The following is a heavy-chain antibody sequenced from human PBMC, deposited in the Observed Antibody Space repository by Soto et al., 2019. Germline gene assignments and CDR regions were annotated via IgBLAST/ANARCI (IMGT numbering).Heavy chain of an antibody. CDR2: IYYSGRT. V-gene: IGHV4-59*01. CDR1: GGSISDYQ. CDR3: ARMRGLGEISPYLDY. J-gene: IGHJ4*02. Sequence: QVQLQESGPGLVKPSETLSLTCSISGGSISDYQWNWIRQPPGKGLEWIGYIYYSGRTNYNPSLKSRLTISLDTSTRQFSLRLRSVTAADTAVYYRARMRGLGEISPYLDYWGQGALVTVSS. D-gene: IGHD3-16*01.